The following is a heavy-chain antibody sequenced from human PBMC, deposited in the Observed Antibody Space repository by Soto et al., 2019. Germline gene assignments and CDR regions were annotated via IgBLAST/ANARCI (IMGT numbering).Heavy chain of an antibody. CDR3: ARNVSVTTLGY. J-gene: IGHJ4*02. Sequence: EVKLVESGGGLVQPGGSLRLSCAASGVTVSNNYMTWVRQAPGKGLELVSSIYSTGNTFYADPVKGRFTISRDNSKNTLYLQMNSLRVEDTAVYYCARNVSVTTLGYWGQGTLVTVSS. CDR1: GVTVSNNY. V-gene: IGHV3-66*01. D-gene: IGHD4-17*01. CDR2: IYSTGNT.